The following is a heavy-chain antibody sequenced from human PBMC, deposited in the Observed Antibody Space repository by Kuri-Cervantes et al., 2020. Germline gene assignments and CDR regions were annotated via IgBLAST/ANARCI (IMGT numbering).Heavy chain of an antibody. CDR3: AKPQAQYSSGWYYGFDY. J-gene: IGHJ4*02. Sequence: GESLKISCAASGFTFSSYGMHWVRRAPGKGLEWVAVIWYDGSNKYYADSVKGRFTISRDNSKNTLYLQMNSLRAEDTAVYYCAKPQAQYSSGWYYGFDYWGQGTLVTVSS. V-gene: IGHV3-30*02. CDR1: GFTFSSYG. D-gene: IGHD6-19*01. CDR2: IWYDGSNK.